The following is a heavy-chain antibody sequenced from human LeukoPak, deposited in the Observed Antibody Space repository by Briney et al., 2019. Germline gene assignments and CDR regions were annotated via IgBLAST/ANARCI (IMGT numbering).Heavy chain of an antibody. CDR3: ARDKSTTVRFLQYY. D-gene: IGHD3-3*01. J-gene: IGHJ4*02. V-gene: IGHV1-2*02. CDR1: GYTFNDYY. CDR2: INPNSGVT. Sequence: ASVKVSCKASGYTFNDYYMHWVRQAPGQGLEWMGWINPNSGVTKYAQKFQGRVSMTRDMSISTAYMELSSLGSDDTAVYYCARDKSTTVRFLQYYWGQGTLVTVSS.